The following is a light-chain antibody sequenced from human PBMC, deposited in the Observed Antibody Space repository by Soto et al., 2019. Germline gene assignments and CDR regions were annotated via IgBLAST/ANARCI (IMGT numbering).Light chain of an antibody. Sequence: IQLTQSPSSLSASVGDSVTITCRASQGITSYLAWYQQKPGKAPNLLIYGASTLQSGVPSRFSGSGSGTDFTFTISRLQPEDIATYYCQHYDNLPSVTFGQGTRLEI. J-gene: IGKJ5*01. CDR2: GAS. CDR1: QGITSY. V-gene: IGKV1-9*01. CDR3: QHYDNLPSVT.